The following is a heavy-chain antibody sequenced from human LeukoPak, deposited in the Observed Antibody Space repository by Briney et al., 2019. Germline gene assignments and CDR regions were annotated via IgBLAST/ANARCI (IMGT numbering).Heavy chain of an antibody. CDR1: GYTFTSYD. Sequence: ASVKVSCKASGYTFTSYDINWVRQATGQGLEWMGWMNPNSGNTGYAQKFQGRVTMTRNTSISTAYMELSTLRSEDTAVYYCARVPVRMLGFRWFDPWGQGTLVTVSS. J-gene: IGHJ5*02. D-gene: IGHD3-10*02. CDR2: MNPNSGNT. V-gene: IGHV1-8*01. CDR3: ARVPVRMLGFRWFDP.